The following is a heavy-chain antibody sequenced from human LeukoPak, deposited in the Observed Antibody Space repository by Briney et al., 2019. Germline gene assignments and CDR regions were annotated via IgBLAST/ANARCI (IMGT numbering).Heavy chain of an antibody. Sequence: ASVTDSCMASGYTFTGYYMHWVRPAPGQGLEWMGWINPNSGGTNYAQKFQGRVTMTRDTSISTAYMELSRLSSDDTAVYYCARVRGYSGYNIFDYWGQGTLVTASS. V-gene: IGHV1-2*02. CDR3: ARVRGYSGYNIFDY. CDR2: INPNSGGT. CDR1: GYTFTGYY. D-gene: IGHD5-12*01. J-gene: IGHJ4*02.